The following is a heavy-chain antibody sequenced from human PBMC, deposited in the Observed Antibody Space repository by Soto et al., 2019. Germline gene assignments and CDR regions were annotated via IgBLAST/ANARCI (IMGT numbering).Heavy chain of an antibody. D-gene: IGHD3-3*01. J-gene: IGHJ4*02. CDR3: ARDSDFWSGYYIDY. V-gene: IGHV3-66*01. CDR1: GFTVSSNY. CDR2: IYSGGST. Sequence: EVQLVESGGGLVQPGGSLRLSCAASGFTVSSNYMSWVRQAPGKGLEWVSGIYSGGSTYYADSVKGRFTISRDNSKNTLYLQMNSLRAEDTAVYYCARDSDFWSGYYIDYWGQGTLVTVSS.